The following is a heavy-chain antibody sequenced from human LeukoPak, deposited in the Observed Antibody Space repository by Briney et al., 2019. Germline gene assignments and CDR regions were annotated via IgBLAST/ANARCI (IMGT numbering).Heavy chain of an antibody. CDR2: ISSGGSTI. CDR3: ARVVMGKLYYFDY. V-gene: IGHV3-11*04. J-gene: IGHJ4*02. D-gene: IGHD3-16*01. CDR1: GFTFSDYY. Sequence: GGSLRLSCAVSGFTFSDYYMSWIRQAPGKGLEWVSYISSGGSTIYYADSVKGRFTISRDNAKNSLYLQMNSLRAEDTAVYYCARVVMGKLYYFDYWGQGTLVTVSS.